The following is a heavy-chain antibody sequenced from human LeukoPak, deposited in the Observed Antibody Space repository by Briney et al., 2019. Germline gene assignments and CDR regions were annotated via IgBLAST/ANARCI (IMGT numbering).Heavy chain of an antibody. CDR3: ARSDCSSTSCQRLYFDY. D-gene: IGHD2-2*01. J-gene: IGHJ4*02. CDR2: ISSSGSTI. CDR1: GFTFSDYY. V-gene: IGHV3-11*04. Sequence: PGGSLRLSCAASGFTFSDYYMSWIRQAPGKGLEWVSYISSSGSTIYYADSVKGRFTISRDNAKNSLYLQMNSLRAEDTAVYYCARSDCSSTSCQRLYFDYWGQGTLVTVSS.